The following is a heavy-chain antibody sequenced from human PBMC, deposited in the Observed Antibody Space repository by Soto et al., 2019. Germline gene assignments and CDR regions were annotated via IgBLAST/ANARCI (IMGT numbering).Heavy chain of an antibody. J-gene: IGHJ4*02. CDR1: GYTFASYA. V-gene: IGHV1-3*01. Sequence: ASVKVSCKASGYTFASYAMHWVRQAPGQRLEWMGWINAGNGNTKYSQKFQGRVTITRDTSASTAYMELSSLRSEDTAVYYCARDLYDYGDYYGYWGQGTLVTVSS. CDR3: ARDLYDYGDYYGY. D-gene: IGHD4-17*01. CDR2: INAGNGNT.